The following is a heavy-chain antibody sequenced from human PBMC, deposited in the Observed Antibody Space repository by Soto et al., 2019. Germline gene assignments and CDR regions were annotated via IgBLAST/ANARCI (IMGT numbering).Heavy chain of an antibody. V-gene: IGHV3-30*04. D-gene: IGHD1-26*01. CDR1: GITFSNYA. CDR3: AGERWADLSVCRNYHGMDV. CDR2: FSHDGRNT. Sequence: QVQLVESGGGVVQPGRSLRLSCAASGITFSNYAMHWVRQAPGKGLEWVAVFSHDGRNTYYADSLKGRFTISRDISKNTLHLQMNSLRVEDTAVYYCAGERWADLSVCRNYHGMDVWGQGATVTVSS. J-gene: IGHJ6*02.